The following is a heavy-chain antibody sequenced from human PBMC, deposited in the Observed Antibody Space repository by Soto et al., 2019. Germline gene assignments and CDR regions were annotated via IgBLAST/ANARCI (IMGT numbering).Heavy chain of an antibody. J-gene: IGHJ4*02. V-gene: IGHV3-23*01. D-gene: IGHD3-9*01. CDR1: GFTFSSYG. Sequence: GGSLRLSCAASGFTFSSYGMHWVRQAPGKGLEWVSAISGSGGSTYYADSVKGRFTISRDNSKNTLYLQMNSLRAEDTAVYYCAKDPTDWLLTQWGQGTLVTVSS. CDR3: AKDPTDWLLTQ. CDR2: ISGSGGST.